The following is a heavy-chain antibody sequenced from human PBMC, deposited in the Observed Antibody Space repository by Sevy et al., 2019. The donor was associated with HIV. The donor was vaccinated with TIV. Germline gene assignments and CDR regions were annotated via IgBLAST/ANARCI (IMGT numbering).Heavy chain of an antibody. CDR1: GFTFSTYA. CDR2: LNGDRT. Sequence: GGSLRLSCAASGFTFSTYAVSWVRQAPGKGLEWVAALNGDRTYYPGSVKGRFTISRVNPKNTVYLQVNSLGVEDTALYYCVKEETAPYFDCWGQGTLVTVSS. J-gene: IGHJ4*02. V-gene: IGHV3-23*01. CDR3: VKEETAPYFDC. D-gene: IGHD2-21*02.